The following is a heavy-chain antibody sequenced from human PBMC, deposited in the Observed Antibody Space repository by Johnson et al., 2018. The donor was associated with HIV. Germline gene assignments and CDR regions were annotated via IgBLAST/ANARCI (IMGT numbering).Heavy chain of an antibody. CDR2: ISCAGTTK. J-gene: IGHJ3*02. Sequence: VQLVESGGGLVQPGGSLRLSCAASGLTFRDFWMHWVRQVPGKGLVWVSRISCAGTTKTYANFVKGRLTISRDNAKNKLYMQMNSLRADHTAVYYCASAFTANIWGQGTLVSVSS. CDR3: ASAFTANI. V-gene: IGHV3-74*02. D-gene: IGHD3-3*02. CDR1: GLTFRDFW.